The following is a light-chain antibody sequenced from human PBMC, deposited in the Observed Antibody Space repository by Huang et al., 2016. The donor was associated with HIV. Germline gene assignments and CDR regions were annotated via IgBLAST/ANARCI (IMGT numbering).Light chain of an antibody. Sequence: DIQMTQSPSSLSASVGDRVTITCRASQGISNSLAWYQQKPGKAPQLLLYAASRLESGVPSRFSGSGSGTDYTLTISSLQPEDFATYYCQQYYSTLSTFGPGTKVDIK. CDR3: QQYYSTLST. V-gene: IGKV1-NL1*01. J-gene: IGKJ3*01. CDR2: AAS. CDR1: QGISNS.